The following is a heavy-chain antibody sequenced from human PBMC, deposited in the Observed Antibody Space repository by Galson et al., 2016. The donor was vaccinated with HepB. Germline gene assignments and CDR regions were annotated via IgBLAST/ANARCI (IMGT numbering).Heavy chain of an antibody. J-gene: IGHJ6*02. CDR3: ATSDQYYHGMDV. D-gene: IGHD3-16*01. Sequence: SVKVSCRASGNTFTSYGISWVRQAPGQGLEWMGWISALNGNTHYAQNLQGRVTMTADTSTSTVYMELRSLRSDDTAIYYCATSDQYYHGMDVWGQGTTVTVSS. CDR1: GNTFTSYG. V-gene: IGHV1-18*01. CDR2: ISALNGNT.